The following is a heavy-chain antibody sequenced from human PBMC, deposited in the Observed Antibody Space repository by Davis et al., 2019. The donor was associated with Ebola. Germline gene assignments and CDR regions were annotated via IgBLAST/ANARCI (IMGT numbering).Heavy chain of an antibody. J-gene: IGHJ3*02. CDR2: ISAYNGNT. CDR3: ATRHRDSSGYYGQAFDI. V-gene: IGHV1-18*01. CDR1: GYTFTSYG. Sequence: AASVKVSCKASGYTFTSYGISWVRQAPGQGLEWMGWISAYNGNTNYAQKLQGRVTMTGDPSISTAYMELSSLRSEDTAVYYCATRHRDSSGYYGQAFDIWGQGTMVTVSS. D-gene: IGHD3-22*01.